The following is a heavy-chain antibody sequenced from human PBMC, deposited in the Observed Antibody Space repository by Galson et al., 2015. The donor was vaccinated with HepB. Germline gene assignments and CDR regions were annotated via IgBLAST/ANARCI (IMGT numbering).Heavy chain of an antibody. CDR1: GFTFSSYS. J-gene: IGHJ2*01. CDR3: ARVYYYDSSNWYFDL. CDR2: ISSSSSTI. D-gene: IGHD3-22*01. V-gene: IGHV3-48*02. Sequence: SLRLSCAASGFTFSSYSMNWVRQAPGKGLEWVSYISSSSSTIYYADSVKGRFTISRDNAKNSLYLQMNSLRDEDTAVYYCARVYYYDSSNWYFDLWGRGTLVTVSS.